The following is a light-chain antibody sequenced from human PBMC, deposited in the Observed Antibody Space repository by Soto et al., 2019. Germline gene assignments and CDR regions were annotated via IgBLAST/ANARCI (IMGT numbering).Light chain of an antibody. CDR3: QQRHMWPIK. J-gene: IGKJ5*01. V-gene: IGKV3-11*01. CDR2: DAY. CDR1: QSVRGL. Sequence: VVLTQSPVTLSLSPVAISPLSVHASQSVRGLLAWYQQKPGQAPRLLIYDAYNRATVIPPRFSGSGSGTDFTLTISSLEPEDSAVYYCQQRHMWPIKFGKGTRLEIK.